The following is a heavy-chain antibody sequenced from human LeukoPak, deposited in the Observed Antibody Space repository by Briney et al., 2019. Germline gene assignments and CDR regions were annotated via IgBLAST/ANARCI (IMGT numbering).Heavy chain of an antibody. V-gene: IGHV4-34*01. CDR1: GGSFSGYY. CDR3: ARQASGSSRLAYFDY. D-gene: IGHD6-13*01. CDR2: IYYSGST. Sequence: PSETLSLTCAVYGGSFSGYYWGWIRQPPGKGLEWIGSIYYSGSTNYNPSLKSRVTISVDTSKKQFSLKLSSVTAADTAVYYCARQASGSSRLAYFDYWGQGTLVTVSS. J-gene: IGHJ4*02.